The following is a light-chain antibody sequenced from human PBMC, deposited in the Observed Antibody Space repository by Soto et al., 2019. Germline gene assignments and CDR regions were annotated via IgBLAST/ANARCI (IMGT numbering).Light chain of an antibody. CDR2: DAS. CDR3: QQYNSYLWT. CDR1: ENINFY. J-gene: IGKJ1*01. Sequence: DIQMTQSPASLSASVGDRVTITCRASENINFYLHWYQQKPGKAPKLLIYDASSLESGVPSRFSGSGSGTEFTLTISSLQPDDFATYYCQQYNSYLWTFGQGTKVDIK. V-gene: IGKV1-5*01.